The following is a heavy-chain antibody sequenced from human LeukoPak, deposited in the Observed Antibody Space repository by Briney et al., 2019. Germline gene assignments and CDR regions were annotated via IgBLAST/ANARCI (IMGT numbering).Heavy chain of an antibody. D-gene: IGHD6-13*01. V-gene: IGHV4-59*08. J-gene: IGHJ2*01. CDR3: ARQRGRSWLHWYFDL. CDR1: GVSISIYY. CDR2: IYYSGST. Sequence: SETLSLTRTVYGVSISIYYWSCTRHPPGKGRECIGYIYYSGSTNYNTSLKSRVTISVDTSKNQFSLKLSSVTAADTAVYYCARQRGRSWLHWYFDLWGRGTLVTVSS.